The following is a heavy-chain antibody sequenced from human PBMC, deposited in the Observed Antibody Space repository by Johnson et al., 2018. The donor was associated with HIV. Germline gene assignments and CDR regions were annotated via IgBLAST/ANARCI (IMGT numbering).Heavy chain of an antibody. CDR3: ARGRARAFDI. J-gene: IGHJ3*02. CDR1: GFTFDDYA. D-gene: IGHD5-12*01. V-gene: IGHV3-9*01. CDR2: ISWNSGSI. Sequence: VQLVESGGGVVRPGGSLRLSCAASGFTFDDYAMHWVRQAPGKGLEWVSGISWNSGSIGYADSVKGRFTISRDNAKNSLYLQMNSLRAEDTAVYYCARGRARAFDIWGQGTMVTVSS.